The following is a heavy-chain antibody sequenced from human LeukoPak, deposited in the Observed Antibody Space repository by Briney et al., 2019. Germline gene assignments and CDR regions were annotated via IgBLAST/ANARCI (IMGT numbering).Heavy chain of an antibody. Sequence: ASVKVSCKASGGTFSSYAISWVRQAPGQRLEWMGRTIPIFGTANYAQKFQGRVTITTDESTSTAYMELSSLRSEDTAVYYCARGGWDDAFDIWGQGTMVTVSS. J-gene: IGHJ3*02. CDR1: GGTFSSYA. CDR2: TIPIFGTA. V-gene: IGHV1-69*05. CDR3: ARGGWDDAFDI. D-gene: IGHD1-26*01.